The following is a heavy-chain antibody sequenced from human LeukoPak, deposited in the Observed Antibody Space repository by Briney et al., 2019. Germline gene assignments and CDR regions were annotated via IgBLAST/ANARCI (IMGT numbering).Heavy chain of an antibody. CDR3: ARANY. CDR2: IDQDGSEK. V-gene: IGHV3-7*01. J-gene: IGHJ4*02. Sequence: GGSLRLSCAASGFTFSFYWMTWVRQAPGKGLEWVANIDQDGSEKYYVGSVKGRFTISRDNAKNSLFLQMNSLRAEDTALYYCARANYWGQGTLVTVSS. D-gene: IGHD2-8*01. CDR1: GFTFSFYW.